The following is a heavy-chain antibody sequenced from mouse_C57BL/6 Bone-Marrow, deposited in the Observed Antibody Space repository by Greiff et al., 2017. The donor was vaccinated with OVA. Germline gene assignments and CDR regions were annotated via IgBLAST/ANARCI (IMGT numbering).Heavy chain of an antibody. Sequence: EVKLMESGGGLVKPGGSLKLSCAASGFTFSSYAMSWVRQTPEKRLEWVATISDGGSYTYYPDNVKGRFTISRDNAKNTLYLQMSHLKSEDTAMYYCARERRAYWGQGTLVTVSA. CDR3: ARERRAY. J-gene: IGHJ3*01. V-gene: IGHV5-4*01. CDR1: GFTFSSYA. CDR2: ISDGGSYT.